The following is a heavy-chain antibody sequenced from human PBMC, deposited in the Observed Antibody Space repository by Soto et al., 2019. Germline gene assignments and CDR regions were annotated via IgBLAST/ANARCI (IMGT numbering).Heavy chain of an antibody. J-gene: IGHJ5*02. Sequence: PSETLSLTCAVYGGSFSGYYLTWIRQPPGKGLEWIGEINHSGSTNYNPSLKSRVTISVDTSKNQFSLKLSSVTAADTAVYYCATGYSSSPNNWFDPWGQGTLVTVSS. D-gene: IGHD6-6*01. CDR3: ATGYSSSPNNWFDP. V-gene: IGHV4-34*01. CDR2: INHSGST. CDR1: GGSFSGYY.